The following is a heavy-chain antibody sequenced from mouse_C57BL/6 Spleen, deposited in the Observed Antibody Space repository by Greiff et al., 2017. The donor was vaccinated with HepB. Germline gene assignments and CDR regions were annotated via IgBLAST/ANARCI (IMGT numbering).Heavy chain of an antibody. Sequence: AQLQQPGTELVKPGASVKLSCKASGYTFTSYWMHWVKQRPGQGLEWIGNINPSNGGTNYNEKFKSKATLTVDKSSSTAYMQLSSLTSEDSAVYYCAREGYYDYDPWFAYWGQGTLVTVSA. CDR3: AREGYYDYDPWFAY. CDR1: GYTFTSYW. D-gene: IGHD2-4*01. CDR2: INPSNGGT. J-gene: IGHJ3*01. V-gene: IGHV1-53*01.